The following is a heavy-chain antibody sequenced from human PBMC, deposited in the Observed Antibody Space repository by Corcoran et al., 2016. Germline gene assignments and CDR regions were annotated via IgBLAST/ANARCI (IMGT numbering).Heavy chain of an antibody. CDR1: GGNFSSYA. Sequence: QVQLVQSGAEVKKPGSSVKVSCKASGGNFSSYAISWVRQAPGQGLEWMGGIIPIFGTANYAQKFQGRVTITADESTSTAYMELSSLGSEDTAVYYGARDGPCSGGSCYSGNWFDPWGQGTLVTVSS. CDR2: IIPIFGTA. J-gene: IGHJ5*02. V-gene: IGHV1-69*01. CDR3: ARDGPCSGGSCYSGNWFDP. D-gene: IGHD2-15*01.